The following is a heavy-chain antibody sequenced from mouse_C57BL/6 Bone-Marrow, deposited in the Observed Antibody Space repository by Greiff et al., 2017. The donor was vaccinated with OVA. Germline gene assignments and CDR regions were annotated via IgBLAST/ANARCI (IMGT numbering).Heavy chain of an antibody. CDR1: GFTFSDYY. V-gene: IGHV5-16*01. J-gene: IGHJ4*01. CDR3: ARESNSYYYAMDY. Sequence: EVKLVESEGGLVQPGRSMKLSCTASGFTFSDYYMAWVRQVPEKGLEWVANINYDGSSTYYLDSLKSRFIISRDNAKNILYLQMSSLKSEDTATYYCARESNSYYYAMDYWGQGTSVTVSS. CDR2: INYDGSST. D-gene: IGHD2-5*01.